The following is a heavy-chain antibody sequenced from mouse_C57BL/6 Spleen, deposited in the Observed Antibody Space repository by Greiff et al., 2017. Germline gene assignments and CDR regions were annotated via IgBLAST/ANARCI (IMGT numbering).Heavy chain of an antibody. CDR2: ISYDGSN. J-gene: IGHJ1*03. Sequence: EVKLLESGPGLVKPSPSLSLTCSVTGYSITSGYYWNWIRQFPGNKLEWMGYISYDGSNNYNPSLKNRISITRDTSNNQFCLKLNAVTTEDTATYYCARGGAGYGSSYWYFDVWGTGTTVTVSS. CDR1: GYSITSGYY. V-gene: IGHV3-6*01. CDR3: ARGGAGYGSSYWYFDV. D-gene: IGHD1-1*01.